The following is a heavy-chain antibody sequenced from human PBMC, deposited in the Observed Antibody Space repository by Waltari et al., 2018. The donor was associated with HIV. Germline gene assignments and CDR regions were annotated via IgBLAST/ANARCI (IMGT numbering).Heavy chain of an antibody. J-gene: IGHJ4*02. CDR1: GFTFDDYA. D-gene: IGHD6-19*01. CDR2: ISWNSGSI. CDR3: AKDSGSVAGGGALTR. Sequence: EVQRVESGGGLVQPGRSLRLSCAASGFTFDDYALHWVRQAPGKGLEWVSGISWNSGSIGYADSVKGRFTISRDNAKNSLYLQMNSLRAEDTALYYCAKDSGSVAGGGALTRWGQGTLVTVSS. V-gene: IGHV3-9*01.